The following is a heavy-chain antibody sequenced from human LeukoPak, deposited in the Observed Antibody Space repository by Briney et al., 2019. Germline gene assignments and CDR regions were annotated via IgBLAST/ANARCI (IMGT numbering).Heavy chain of an antibody. CDR2: IYSGGST. Sequence: QAGGSLRLSCAASGFTVSSNYMSWVRQARGKGLEGVSVIYSGGSTYYSDSVKGRFTISRDNSKNTLYLQMNSLRAEDTAVYYCARRYFDWTYNWFDPWGQGALVTVSP. J-gene: IGHJ5*02. V-gene: IGHV3-53*01. CDR1: GFTVSSNY. D-gene: IGHD3-9*01. CDR3: ARRYFDWTYNWFDP.